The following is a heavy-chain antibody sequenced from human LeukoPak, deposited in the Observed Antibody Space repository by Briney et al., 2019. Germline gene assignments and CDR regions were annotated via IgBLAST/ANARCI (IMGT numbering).Heavy chain of an antibody. Sequence: GGSLRLSCAASGFTFNNYAMSWVRQAPGKGLEWVSSISGSGGNTYYADSVKGRFTISRDNSKNTLYLQMNSLRAADAAVYYCAKDRRITMAGTVDYFDYWGQGTLVTVSS. CDR2: ISGSGGNT. D-gene: IGHD6-19*01. CDR3: AKDRRITMAGTVDYFDY. CDR1: GFTFNNYA. V-gene: IGHV3-23*01. J-gene: IGHJ4*02.